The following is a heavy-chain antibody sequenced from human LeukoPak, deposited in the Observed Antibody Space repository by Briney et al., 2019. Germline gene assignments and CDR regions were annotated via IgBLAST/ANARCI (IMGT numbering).Heavy chain of an antibody. CDR3: AREDCSSTSCYLGS. V-gene: IGHV3-30*01. J-gene: IGHJ5*02. CDR1: GFTFSSSV. Sequence: GRSLRLSRAASGFTFSSSVIHWVRQAPGKGLEGVAVIAYDRYNKYYADSVKGRFTISRDNSKNPLYLQMNSLRAEDTAVYYCAREDCSSTSCYLGSWGQGTLVTGSS. CDR2: IAYDRYNK. D-gene: IGHD2-2*01.